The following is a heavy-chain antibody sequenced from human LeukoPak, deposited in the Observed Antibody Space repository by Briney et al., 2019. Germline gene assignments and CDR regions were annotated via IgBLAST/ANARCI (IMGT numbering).Heavy chain of an antibody. Sequence: GGSLRPSCAASGFTFSSYAMSWVRQAPGKGLEWVSAISGSGGSTYYADSVKGRFTISRDNSKNTLYLQMNSLRAEDTAVYYCAKDQRITIFGGPFDYWGQGTLVTVSS. CDR2: ISGSGGST. D-gene: IGHD3-3*01. CDR3: AKDQRITIFGGPFDY. V-gene: IGHV3-23*01. CDR1: GFTFSSYA. J-gene: IGHJ4*02.